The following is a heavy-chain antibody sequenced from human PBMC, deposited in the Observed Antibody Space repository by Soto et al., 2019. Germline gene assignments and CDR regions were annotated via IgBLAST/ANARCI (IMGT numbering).Heavy chain of an antibody. CDR1: GYTFTNYG. J-gene: IGHJ4*02. Sequence: QVPLVQSGAEVKKPGASVKVSCKVSGYTFTNYGISWVRQTPGQGLEWMGWLSSYTGNTNYAQKLQGRVTMTTDTSTSTAYLELRSLTSDDTAVYYCARGVGHYYDGGGYQIYFDYWGQGTLVTISS. CDR3: ARGVGHYYDGGGYQIYFDY. V-gene: IGHV1-18*01. D-gene: IGHD3-22*01. CDR2: LSSYTGNT.